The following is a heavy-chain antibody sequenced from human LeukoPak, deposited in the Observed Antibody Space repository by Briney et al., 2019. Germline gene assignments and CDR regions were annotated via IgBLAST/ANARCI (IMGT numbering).Heavy chain of an antibody. D-gene: IGHD6-13*01. J-gene: IGHJ5*02. CDR1: GYTFTGYY. CDR3: TGQQLDYNWFDP. V-gene: IGHV1-2*02. CDR2: INPNSGGT. Sequence: GASVKVSCKASGYTFTGYYMHWVRQAPGQGLEWMGWINPNSGGTNYAQKFQGRVTMTRDTSISTAYMELSRLRSDDTAVYYCTGQQLDYNWFDPWGQGTLVTVSS.